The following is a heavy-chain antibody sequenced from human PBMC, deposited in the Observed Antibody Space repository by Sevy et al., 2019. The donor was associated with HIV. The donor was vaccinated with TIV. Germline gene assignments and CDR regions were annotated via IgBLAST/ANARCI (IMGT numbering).Heavy chain of an antibody. CDR1: GYTFTDYW. V-gene: IGHV1-2*06. CDR2: IKPSGGAP. J-gene: IGHJ4*02. CDR3: ARTIVSGTMVDIDY. D-gene: IGHD1-26*01. Sequence: ASVKVSCKASGYTFTDYWIHWVRQAPGQGLEWMGRIKPSGGAPNYARRFQDRITVTSDTSITIADVELNYLSSDDTAVYYCARTIVSGTMVDIDYWGQGTLVTVSS.